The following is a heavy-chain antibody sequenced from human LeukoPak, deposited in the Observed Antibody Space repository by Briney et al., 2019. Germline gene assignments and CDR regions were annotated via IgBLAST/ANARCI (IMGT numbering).Heavy chain of an antibody. D-gene: IGHD5-12*01. CDR1: GFAFKSYW. CDR2: IKQDGGEK. Sequence: PGGSLRLSCVGSGFAFKSYWMSWVRQTPGKGLEWVANIKQDGGEKYYVESVKGRFTISRDNVKNSLYLQMNSLRVEDTAVYYCARARGGYDLDYWGQGTLVTVSS. CDR3: ARARGGYDLDY. V-gene: IGHV3-7*01. J-gene: IGHJ4*02.